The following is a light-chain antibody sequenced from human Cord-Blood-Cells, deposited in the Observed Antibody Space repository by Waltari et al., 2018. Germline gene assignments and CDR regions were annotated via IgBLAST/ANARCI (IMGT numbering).Light chain of an antibody. Sequence: SSELTQDPAVSVAVGQTVRITCQGDSLRSYYARWYQQKPGQAPVLVINGKKNRPSGIPARFSGSSSGNTASLTITGAQAEDEADYYCNSRDSSGNHWVFGGGTKLTVL. CDR2: GKK. CDR1: SLRSYY. CDR3: NSRDSSGNHWV. J-gene: IGLJ3*02. V-gene: IGLV3-19*01.